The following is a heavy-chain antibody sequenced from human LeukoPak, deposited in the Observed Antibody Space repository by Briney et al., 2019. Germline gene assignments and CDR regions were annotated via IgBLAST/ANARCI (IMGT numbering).Heavy chain of an antibody. J-gene: IGHJ6*02. D-gene: IGHD3-10*01. CDR2: IYSGCNT. CDR1: GVTLSSNY. Sequence: GGSLRLSCAASGVTLSSNYMSWGREAPGKGVERGSVIYSGCNTYYPDSVKARFPISRHNPKTTLYLPMNSLRPEDTAVYYCAREWLWFGELLSGGSFGMDVWGQGTTVTVSS. V-gene: IGHV3-66*01. CDR3: AREWLWFGELLSGGSFGMDV.